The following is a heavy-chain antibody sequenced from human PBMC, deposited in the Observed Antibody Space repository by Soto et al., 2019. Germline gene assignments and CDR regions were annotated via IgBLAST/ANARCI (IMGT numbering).Heavy chain of an antibody. V-gene: IGHV3-33*01. CDR1: GFTFNNSG. Sequence: QVQLLESGGGVVQPGGSLRLSCGASGFTFNNSGMHWVRQVPGKGLEWVAVVWFDGRNKYYADSVKGRFTISRDNSKNTLYLQMSNLRDEDAALYYCARDRGRGYSYGTEPTYFDYWGQGTLVIVSS. J-gene: IGHJ4*02. CDR3: ARDRGRGYSYGTEPTYFDY. D-gene: IGHD5-18*01. CDR2: VWFDGRNK.